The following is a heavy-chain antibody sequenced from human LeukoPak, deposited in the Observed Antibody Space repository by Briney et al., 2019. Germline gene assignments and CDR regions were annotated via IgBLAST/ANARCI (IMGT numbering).Heavy chain of an antibody. CDR2: IYYSGST. CDR3: ARVGIQLWLRGRVFDY. CDR1: GGSISSSSYY. J-gene: IGHJ4*02. Sequence: SETLSLTCTVSGGSISSSSYYWGWIRQPPGKGLEWIGSIYYSGSTYYNPSLKSRVTISVDTSKNQFSLKLSSVTAADTAVYYCARVGIQLWLRGRVFDYWGQGTLVTVSS. D-gene: IGHD5-18*01. V-gene: IGHV4-39*07.